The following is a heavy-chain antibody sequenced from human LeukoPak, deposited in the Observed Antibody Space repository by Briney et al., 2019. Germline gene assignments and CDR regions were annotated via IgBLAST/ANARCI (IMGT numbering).Heavy chain of an antibody. CDR2: INHSGST. D-gene: IGHD3-3*01. CDR3: ARVARFLEWLQAQIDI. Sequence: KSGGSLRLSCAASGFTFSIYTMNWVRQAPGKGLEWIGEINHSGSTNYNPSLKSRVTISVDTSKNQFSLKLSSVTAADTAVYYCARVARFLEWLQAQIDIWGQGTMVTVSS. J-gene: IGHJ3*02. V-gene: IGHV4-34*01. CDR1: GFTFSIYT.